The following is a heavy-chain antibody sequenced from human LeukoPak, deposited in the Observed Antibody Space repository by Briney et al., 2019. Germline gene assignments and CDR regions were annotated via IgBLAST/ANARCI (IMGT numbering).Heavy chain of an antibody. CDR1: DGSISSYY. CDR2: IYTSGST. Sequence: SETLSLTCTVSDGSISSYYWSWIRQPAGKGLEWIGRIYTSGSTNYNPSLKSRVTMSVDTSKNQFSLKLSSVTAADTAVYYCAGHHPRNTVDFWGQGTLVTVSS. CDR3: AGHHPRNTVDF. V-gene: IGHV4-4*07. J-gene: IGHJ4*02. D-gene: IGHD2/OR15-2a*01.